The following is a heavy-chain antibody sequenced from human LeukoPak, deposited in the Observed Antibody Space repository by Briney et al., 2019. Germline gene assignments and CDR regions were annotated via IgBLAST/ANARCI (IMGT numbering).Heavy chain of an antibody. V-gene: IGHV3-23*01. CDR1: GFTFSSYA. CDR3: AKARGSEIAAATNY. Sequence: GASLRLSCAASGFTFSSYAMSWVRQAPGKGLEWVSVISGSGASTYYADSVKGRFTISRDKSNNTMYLQMNSLRAEDTAVYYCAKARGSEIAAATNYWGQGALVTVSS. J-gene: IGHJ4*02. CDR2: ISGSGAST. D-gene: IGHD6-13*01.